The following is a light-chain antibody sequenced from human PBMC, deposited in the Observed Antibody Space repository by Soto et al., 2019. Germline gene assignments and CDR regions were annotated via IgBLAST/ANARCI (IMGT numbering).Light chain of an antibody. J-gene: IGKJ4*01. Sequence: EIVLTQSPATLSLSPGERVTLSCRASQSVSSYLAWYQQRPGQAPRLLIYDASKRATGIPAKFSGSGSGTDFTLTISTLEPEDFAVYYCQQRSNWPPTFGGGTKVDIK. CDR3: QQRSNWPPT. CDR1: QSVSSY. CDR2: DAS. V-gene: IGKV3-11*01.